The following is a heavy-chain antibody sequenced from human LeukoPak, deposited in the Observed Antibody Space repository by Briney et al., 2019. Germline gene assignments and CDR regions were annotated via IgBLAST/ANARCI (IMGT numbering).Heavy chain of an antibody. CDR2: IYYSGST. Sequence: SETLSLTCTVSGGSISSSSYYWGWIRQPPGKGLEWIGSIYYSGSTYYNPSLKSRVTISVDTSKNQFSLKLSSVTAADTAVYYCAGQLTGSLRSLDYWGQGTLVTVSS. CDR3: AGQLTGSLRSLDY. D-gene: IGHD3-16*01. CDR1: GGSISSSSYY. V-gene: IGHV4-39*01. J-gene: IGHJ4*02.